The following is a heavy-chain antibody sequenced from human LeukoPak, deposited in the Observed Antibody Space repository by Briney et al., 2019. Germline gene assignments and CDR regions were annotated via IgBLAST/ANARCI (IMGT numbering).Heavy chain of an antibody. J-gene: IGHJ4*02. CDR3: ARTQAYCSSTSCYPFDY. CDR2: IYYSGST. D-gene: IGHD2-2*01. CDR1: GFTFSSYNM. V-gene: IGHV4-28*01. Sequence: LRLSCAASGFTFSSYNMNWVRQPPGKGLEWIGYIYYSGSTYYNPSLKSRVTMSVDTSKNQISLKLSSVTAVDTAVYYCARTQAYCSSTSCYPFDYWGQGTLVTVSS.